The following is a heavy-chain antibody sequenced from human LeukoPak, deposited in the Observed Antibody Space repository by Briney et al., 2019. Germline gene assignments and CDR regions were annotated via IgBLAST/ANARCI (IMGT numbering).Heavy chain of an antibody. J-gene: IGHJ4*02. CDR1: GFTFRDYS. Sequence: GGSLRPSCAASGFTFRDYSMSWIRQAPGKGLEWVSYISSVGNTRYSADSVKGRFTISRDNAKKSLYLQMNSLRAEDTAVYYCARTGLDSGSYSDYWGQGTLVTVSS. CDR2: ISSVGNTR. D-gene: IGHD1-26*01. CDR3: ARTGLDSGSYSDY. V-gene: IGHV3-11*01.